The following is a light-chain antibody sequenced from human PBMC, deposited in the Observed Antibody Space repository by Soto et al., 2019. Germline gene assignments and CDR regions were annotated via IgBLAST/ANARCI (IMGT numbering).Light chain of an antibody. CDR1: QSISSY. Sequence: DIQMTQSPSSLSVSVGDRVTITCRASQSISSYLNWYQQKPGKAPKLLIYAASSLQSGVPSRFSGSGSGTDFTRTISSLQPEDFVTYYCQQSYSTPLTFGGGTKVEIK. CDR3: QQSYSTPLT. J-gene: IGKJ4*01. CDR2: AAS. V-gene: IGKV1-39*01.